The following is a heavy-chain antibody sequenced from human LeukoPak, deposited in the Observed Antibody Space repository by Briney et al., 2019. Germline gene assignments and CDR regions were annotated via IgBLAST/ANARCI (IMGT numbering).Heavy chain of an antibody. V-gene: IGHV3-48*03. D-gene: IGHD3-10*01. CDR2: ISSSGSTT. CDR3: AREITMVRGVIMVPPDV. J-gene: IGHJ6*02. CDR1: GFTFSTHE. Sequence: GGSLRLSCAASGFTFSTHEMNWVRQAPGKGLEWVSYISSSGSTTYYADSVKGRFTISRDNAKNSLYLQMNSLRAEDTAVYYCAREITMVRGVIMVPPDVWGQGTTVTVSS.